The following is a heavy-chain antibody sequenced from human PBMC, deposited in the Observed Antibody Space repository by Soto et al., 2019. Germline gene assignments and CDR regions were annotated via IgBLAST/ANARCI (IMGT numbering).Heavy chain of an antibody. CDR1: GFTFSSYG. J-gene: IGHJ4*02. CDR2: ISYDGTTE. V-gene: IGHV3-30*18. D-gene: IGHD3-10*01. Sequence: QVQLVESGGGVVQPGTSLRLSCAASGFTFSSYGMHWVRQAPGKGLEWVALISYDGTTEYYADSVKGRFTISRDNSKNTLYLQMNGLRAEDTALYYCAKVAMVRGLYYFDYWRQGTLVTVSS. CDR3: AKVAMVRGLYYFDY.